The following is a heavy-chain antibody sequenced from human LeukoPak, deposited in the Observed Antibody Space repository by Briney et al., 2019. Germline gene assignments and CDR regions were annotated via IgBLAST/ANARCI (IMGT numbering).Heavy chain of an antibody. CDR1: GGSFSGHY. V-gene: IGHV4-34*01. CDR2: INHSGST. J-gene: IGHJ5*02. CDR3: ARDLPNIWSGMRGRNWFDP. Sequence: SETLSLTCAVYGGSFSGHYWSWIRQPPGKGLEWIGEINHSGSTNYNPSLKSRVTISVDTSKNQFSLKLSSVTAADTAVYYCARDLPNIWSGMRGRNWFDPWGQGTLVTVSS. D-gene: IGHD3-3*01.